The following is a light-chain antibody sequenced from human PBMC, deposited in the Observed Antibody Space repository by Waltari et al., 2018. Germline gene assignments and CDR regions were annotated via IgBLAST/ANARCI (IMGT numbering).Light chain of an antibody. J-gene: IGLJ2*01. CDR2: FDD. CDR1: TANIGSNA. CDR3: AAWDDSLKGVV. Sequence: QSVLTQPPSVSEAPRQRVAISCSGSTANIGSNAVNWYQQPPGKAPKLLIYFDDLLYSGVSDRLSGSKSGTSASLAISGLQSEDEADYYCAAWDDSLKGVVFGGGTKLTVL. V-gene: IGLV1-36*01.